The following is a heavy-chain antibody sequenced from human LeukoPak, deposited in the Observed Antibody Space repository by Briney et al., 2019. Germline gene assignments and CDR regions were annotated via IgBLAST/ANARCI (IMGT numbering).Heavy chain of an antibody. J-gene: IGHJ4*02. D-gene: IGHD3-22*01. CDR3: AKDYYYDSSGSNSLLFDH. CDR1: GFTFSNYG. CDR2: ISYDGSNK. V-gene: IGHV3-30*18. Sequence: PGGSLRLSCAASGFTFSNYGMHWVRQAPGKGLEWVAVISYDGSNKYYADSVKGRFTISRDNSKNTLYLQMNSLRAEDTAVYYCAKDYYYDSSGSNSLLFDHWGQGTLVTVSS.